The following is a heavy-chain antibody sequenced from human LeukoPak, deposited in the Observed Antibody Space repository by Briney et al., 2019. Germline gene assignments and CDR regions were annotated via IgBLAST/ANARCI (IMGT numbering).Heavy chain of an antibody. CDR2: INRSGST. J-gene: IGHJ4*02. CDR3: ARTRYYYNSRSYGAPYYFDY. V-gene: IGHV4-34*01. Sequence: SETLSLTCAVYGGSFSGYYWSWIRQPPGKGLEWIGEINRSGSTNYNPSLKSRVTISVDTSKNQFSLKLSSVTAADTAVYYCARTRYYYNSRSYGAPYYFDYWGQGTLVTVSS. CDR1: GGSFSGYY. D-gene: IGHD3-10*01.